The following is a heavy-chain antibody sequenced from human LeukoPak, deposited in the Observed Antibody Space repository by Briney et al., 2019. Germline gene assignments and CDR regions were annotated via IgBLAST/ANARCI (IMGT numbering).Heavy chain of an antibody. Sequence: SETLSLTCTVSGGSISSGGYYWSWIRQPPGKGLEWIGYIYHSGSTCYNPSLKSRVTISVDRSKNQFSLKLSSVTAADTAVYYCARDRKNWEDAFDIWGQGTMVTVSS. D-gene: IGHD7-27*01. V-gene: IGHV4-30-2*01. CDR1: GGSISSGGYY. CDR2: IYHSGST. J-gene: IGHJ3*02. CDR3: ARDRKNWEDAFDI.